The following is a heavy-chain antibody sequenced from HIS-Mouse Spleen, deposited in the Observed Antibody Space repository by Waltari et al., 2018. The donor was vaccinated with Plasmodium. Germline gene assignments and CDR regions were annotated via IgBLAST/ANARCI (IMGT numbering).Heavy chain of an antibody. V-gene: IGHV3-21*01. CDR3: ARSIAAAGTDGY. D-gene: IGHD6-13*01. CDR1: GFTFSSYS. CDR2: ISSSSSYI. Sequence: EVQLVESGGGLVKPGGSLRLSCAASGFTFSSYSMNWVSSISSSSSYIYYADSGKGRFTISRDNAKNSLYLQMNSLRAEDTAVYYCARSIAAAGTDGYWGQGTLVTVSS. J-gene: IGHJ4*02.